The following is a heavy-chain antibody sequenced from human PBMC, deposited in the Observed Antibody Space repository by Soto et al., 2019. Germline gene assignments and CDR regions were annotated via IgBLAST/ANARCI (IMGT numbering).Heavy chain of an antibody. V-gene: IGHV1-69*06. D-gene: IGHD5-18*01. Sequence: QVQLVQSGAEVKKPGSSVKVSCKASGGTFSSYAISWVRQAPGQGLEWMGGIIPIFGTANYAQKFQGRVTITADKSTSTADMELSSLRSEDTAVYYCARIQLWPQTGNYYYYYGMDVWGQGTTVTVSS. J-gene: IGHJ6*02. CDR3: ARIQLWPQTGNYYYYYGMDV. CDR1: GGTFSSYA. CDR2: IIPIFGTA.